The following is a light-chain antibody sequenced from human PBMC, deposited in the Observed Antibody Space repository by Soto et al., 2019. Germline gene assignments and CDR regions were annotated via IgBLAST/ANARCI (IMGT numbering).Light chain of an antibody. CDR3: QRYLSYPYT. V-gene: IGKV1-8*01. CDR2: AAA. J-gene: IGKJ2*01. Sequence: AIRMTQSPSSFSASTGDRVTITCRARQGISSYLAWYQQKPGKAPKLLIYAAATLQRGAPSRFSDSGSGTELTLTISRLQSEDFATYYCQRYLSYPYTFGQGTKLEI. CDR1: QGISSY.